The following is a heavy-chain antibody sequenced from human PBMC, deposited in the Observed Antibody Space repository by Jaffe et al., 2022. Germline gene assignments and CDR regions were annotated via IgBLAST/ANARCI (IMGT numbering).Heavy chain of an antibody. CDR2: ISGSGGST. Sequence: EVQLLESGGGLVQPGGSLRLSCAASGFTFSSYAMSWVRQAPGKGLEWVSAISGSGGSTYYADSVKGRFTISRDNSKNTLYLQMNSLRAEDTAVYYCAKIVLKGWFRESGADYYYMDVWGKGTTVTVSS. CDR3: AKIVLKGWFRESGADYYYMDV. J-gene: IGHJ6*03. CDR1: GFTFSSYA. D-gene: IGHD3-10*01. V-gene: IGHV3-23*01.